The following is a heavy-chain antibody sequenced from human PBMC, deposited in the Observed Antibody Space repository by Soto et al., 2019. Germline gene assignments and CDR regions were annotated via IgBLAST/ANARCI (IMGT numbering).Heavy chain of an antibody. Sequence: SETLSLTCAVSGGSISSSNWWSWVRQPPGKGLEWIGEIYHSGSTNYNPSLKSRVTISVDKSKNQFSLKLSSVTAADTAVYYCARSDYYDSGGYYSAGFDYWGQGTLVTVSS. CDR2: IYHSGST. D-gene: IGHD3-22*01. CDR1: GGSISSSNW. J-gene: IGHJ4*02. V-gene: IGHV4-4*02. CDR3: ARSDYYDSGGYYSAGFDY.